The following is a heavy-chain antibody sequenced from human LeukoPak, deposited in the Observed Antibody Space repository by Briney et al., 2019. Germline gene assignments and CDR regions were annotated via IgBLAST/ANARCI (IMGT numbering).Heavy chain of an antibody. CDR1: GFTFSSYS. V-gene: IGHV3-21*01. Sequence: GGSLRLSCAASGFTFSSYSMNWVRQAPGKGLEWVSSISSSSSYIYYADSVKGRFTISRDNAKNSLYLQMNSLRAEDTAVYYCARVGNTFITGTRLFDYWGQGTLVTVSS. CDR3: ARVGNTFITGTRLFDY. CDR2: ISSSSSYI. D-gene: IGHD1-7*01. J-gene: IGHJ4*02.